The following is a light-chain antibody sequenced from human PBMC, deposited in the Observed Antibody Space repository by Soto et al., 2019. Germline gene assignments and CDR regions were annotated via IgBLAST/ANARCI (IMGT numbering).Light chain of an antibody. J-gene: IGLJ1*01. V-gene: IGLV4-69*01. CDR2: LNSDGSH. CDR1: SGHSSYA. Sequence: QLVLTQSPSASASLGASVKLTCTLSSGHSSYAIAWHQQQPEKGPRYLMKLNSDGSHSKGDGIPDRFSGSSSGAERYLTISSLPSEDEADYYCQTWGTGLYGLGNGTKLTVL. CDR3: QTWGTGLYG.